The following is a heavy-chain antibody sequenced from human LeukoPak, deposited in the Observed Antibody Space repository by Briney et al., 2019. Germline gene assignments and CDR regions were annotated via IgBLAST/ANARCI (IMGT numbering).Heavy chain of an antibody. J-gene: IGHJ4*02. CDR3: AFMGSYGLY. CDR1: GFIFSNYW. Sequence: GGSLRLSCAASGFIFSNYWMHWVRQAPGTGLVWVSLINTDGSTTSYADSVKGRFTISRDNAKNTVYLQMNSLTTEETAVYYCAFMGSYGLYWGRGTRVTVSS. CDR2: INTDGSTT. D-gene: IGHD5-18*01. V-gene: IGHV3-74*01.